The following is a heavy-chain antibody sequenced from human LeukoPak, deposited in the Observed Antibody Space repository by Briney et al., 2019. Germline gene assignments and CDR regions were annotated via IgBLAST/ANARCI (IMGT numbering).Heavy chain of an antibody. Sequence: SVKVSCKASGGTFSSYAISWVRQAPGQGLEWMGGIIPIFGTANYAQKFQGRVTITADESTSTAYMELSSLRSEDTAVYYCARLLGGYSYGTNFDYWGQGTLVAVSS. CDR3: ARLLGGYSYGTNFDY. V-gene: IGHV1-69*13. J-gene: IGHJ4*02. CDR2: IIPIFGTA. D-gene: IGHD5-18*01. CDR1: GGTFSSYA.